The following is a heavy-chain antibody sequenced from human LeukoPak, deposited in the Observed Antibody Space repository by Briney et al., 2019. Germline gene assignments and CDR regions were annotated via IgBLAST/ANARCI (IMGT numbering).Heavy chain of an antibody. CDR3: ARGFMDFWSGYYADY. CDR1: GFTFSSHW. Sequence: GGSLRLPCAASGFTFSSHWMSWVRQAPGKGLEWVANIKQDGSEKYYVDSVKGRFTISRDNAKNSLYLQMNSLRAEDTAVYYCARGFMDFWSGYYADYWGQGTLVTVSS. J-gene: IGHJ4*02. V-gene: IGHV3-7*01. CDR2: IKQDGSEK. D-gene: IGHD3-3*01.